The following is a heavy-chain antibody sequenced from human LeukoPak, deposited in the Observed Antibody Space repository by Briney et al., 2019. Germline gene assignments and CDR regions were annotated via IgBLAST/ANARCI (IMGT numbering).Heavy chain of an antibody. CDR3: ARGRRTAVVTDFDY. D-gene: IGHD2-21*02. CDR2: IWYDGSNK. CDR1: GFTFSSYG. V-gene: IGHV3-33*01. Sequence: GGSLRLSCAASGFTFSSYGMHWVRQAPGKGLEWVAVIWYDGSNKYYADSVKGRFTISRDNSKNTLYLQMNSLRAEDTAVYYCARGRRTAVVTDFDYWGQGILVTVSS. J-gene: IGHJ4*02.